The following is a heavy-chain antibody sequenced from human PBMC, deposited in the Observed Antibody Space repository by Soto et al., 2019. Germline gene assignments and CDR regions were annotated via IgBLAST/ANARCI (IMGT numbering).Heavy chain of an antibody. D-gene: IGHD3-3*01. V-gene: IGHV4-34*01. CDR3: ARGGAHYDCWRVYPGRRPYYYGMDV. CDR2: INHSGST. J-gene: IGHJ6*02. CDR1: GGSFSGYY. Sequence: QVQLQQWGAGLLKPSETLSLTCAVYGGSFSGYYWSWIRQPPGKGLEWIGEINHSGSTNYNPSLKSRVTISVDTSKNQFSLKLSSVTAADTAVYYCARGGAHYDCWRVYPGRRPYYYGMDVWGQGTTVTVSS.